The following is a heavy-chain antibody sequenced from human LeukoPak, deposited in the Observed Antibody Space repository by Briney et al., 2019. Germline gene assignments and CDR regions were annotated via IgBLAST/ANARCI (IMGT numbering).Heavy chain of an antibody. CDR3: ARILLNAFDI. CDR1: GFTFNNYA. V-gene: IGHV3-23*01. J-gene: IGHJ3*02. CDR2: ISGSGDNT. D-gene: IGHD3-9*01. Sequence: GGSLRLSCAASGFTFNNYAMTWVRQAPGKGLEWVSAISGSGDNTDYADSVKGRFTISRDNSKNSLYLQMNSLRAEDTAVYYCARILLNAFDIWGQGTMVTVSS.